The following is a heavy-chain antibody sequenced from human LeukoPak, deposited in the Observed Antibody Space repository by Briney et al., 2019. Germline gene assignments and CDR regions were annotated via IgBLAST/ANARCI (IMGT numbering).Heavy chain of an antibody. CDR2: IKRDGSQE. CDR3: ARGQTTFEV. J-gene: IGHJ4*02. Sequence: SGGSLRLSCAASQFTFSNYWMSWVRQAPGKGLEWVAHIKRDGSQEQYVGSVKGRLTISRDNAKNSLYLQMSGLRVEDTAVYYCARGQTTFEVWGQGTLVTVSS. D-gene: IGHD2/OR15-2a*01. CDR1: QFTFSNYW. V-gene: IGHV3-7*01.